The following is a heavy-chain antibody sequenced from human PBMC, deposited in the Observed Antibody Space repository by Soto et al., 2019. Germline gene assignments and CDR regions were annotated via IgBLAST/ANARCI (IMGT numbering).Heavy chain of an antibody. CDR3: ASWVYPRNY. J-gene: IGHJ4*02. CDR2: LNQDGSEI. D-gene: IGHD3-16*01. CDR1: GFTFSASW. Sequence: EVQLVESGGGLVQPGGSLRLSCVTSGFTFSASWMNWVRQAPGKGLEWVANLNQDGSEIKYVDSVKGRFTISRDNARNSVHLQINSLRTEDTAVYYCASWVYPRNYWGQGTLVTVSS. V-gene: IGHV3-7*01.